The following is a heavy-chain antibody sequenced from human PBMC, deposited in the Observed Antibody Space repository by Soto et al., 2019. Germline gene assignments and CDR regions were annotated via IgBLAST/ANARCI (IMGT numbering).Heavy chain of an antibody. J-gene: IGHJ4*02. CDR2: IYYSGST. CDR3: ARAGEGSVLLPSLVHH. CDR1: GGSISSGGYY. V-gene: IGHV4-31*03. D-gene: IGHD2-15*01. Sequence: QVQLQESGPGLVKPSQTLSLTCTVSGGSISSGGYYWSWIRQHPGKGLEWIGYIYYSGSTYYNPSLKSRVTISVDTSKNQFSLKLSSVTAADTAVYYCARAGEGSVLLPSLVHHWGQGTLVTVSS.